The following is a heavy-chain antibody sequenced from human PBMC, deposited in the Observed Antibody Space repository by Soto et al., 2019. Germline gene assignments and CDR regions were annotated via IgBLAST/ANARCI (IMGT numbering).Heavy chain of an antibody. CDR2: IYNSGST. Sequence: QLQLQESGSRLVKPSQTLSLTCAVSGGSISRAGYSWSWIRQSPGKGLEWIGYIYNSGSTFYNPSLKSRRTISVDRSKHQLSLQLNSVPAADTAVYYCASSRVVTTYFDYWGQGTLVTVSS. V-gene: IGHV4-30-2*06. CDR3: ASSRVVTTYFDY. CDR1: GGSISRAGYS. J-gene: IGHJ4*02. D-gene: IGHD2-21*02.